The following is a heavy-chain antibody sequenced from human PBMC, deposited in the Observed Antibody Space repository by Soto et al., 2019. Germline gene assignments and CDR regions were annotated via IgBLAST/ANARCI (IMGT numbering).Heavy chain of an antibody. Sequence: QVQLQQSGPGLVKPSGNLSLTCAVSGGSISDNWWSWVRQPPGKGLVWIGEVYHSGTTYYNPSLKGRVTISPDKSASQISLTVNSGTAADTAVYYCDRHVAGARTRGFDSWGQGTLVTVS. J-gene: IGHJ4*02. V-gene: IGHV4-4*02. CDR2: VYHSGTT. D-gene: IGHD2-21*01. CDR1: GGSISDNW. CDR3: DRHVAGARTRGFDS.